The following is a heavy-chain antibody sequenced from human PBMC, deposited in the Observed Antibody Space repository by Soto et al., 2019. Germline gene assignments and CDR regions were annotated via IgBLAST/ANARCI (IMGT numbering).Heavy chain of an antibody. CDR2: IIPILGIA. D-gene: IGHD3-22*01. CDR1: GGTFSSYT. Sequence: SVTVSCKASGGTFSSYTIIWVRQAPGQGLEWMGRIIPILGIANYAQKFQGRVTMTRDTSTSTVYMELSSLRSEDTAVYYCARETMMPTANNWGQGTLVTVSS. CDR3: ARETMMPTANN. J-gene: IGHJ4*02. V-gene: IGHV1-69*04.